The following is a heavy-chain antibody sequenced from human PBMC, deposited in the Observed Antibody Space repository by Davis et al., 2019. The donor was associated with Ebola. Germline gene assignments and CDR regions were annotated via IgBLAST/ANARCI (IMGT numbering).Heavy chain of an antibody. D-gene: IGHD6-19*01. V-gene: IGHV4-4*07. CDR3: AKWGSVAGDYYDGMDV. CDR1: GGSISNFY. Sequence: MPSETLSLTCSVSGGSISNFYWNWIRQSAEKGLEWIGRVYSTWIINYNPSLKSRVTISVDTSNNQLSLILTSVTAADTAVYYCAKWGSVAGDYYDGMDVWGQGTTVTVSS. J-gene: IGHJ6*02. CDR2: VYSTWII.